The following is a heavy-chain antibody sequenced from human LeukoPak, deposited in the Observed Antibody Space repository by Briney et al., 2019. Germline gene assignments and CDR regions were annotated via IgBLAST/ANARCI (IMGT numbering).Heavy chain of an antibody. Sequence: SETLSLTCTVSGGSISSSSYYWGWIRQPPGKGLEWIGSIYYSGSTYYNPSLKSRVTISVDTSKNQFSLKLSSVTAADTAVYYCARKLETYYDFWSGYPRTYYFDYWGQGTLVTVSS. D-gene: IGHD3-3*01. CDR2: IYYSGST. CDR3: ARKLETYYDFWSGYPRTYYFDY. CDR1: GGSISSSSYY. V-gene: IGHV4-39*01. J-gene: IGHJ4*02.